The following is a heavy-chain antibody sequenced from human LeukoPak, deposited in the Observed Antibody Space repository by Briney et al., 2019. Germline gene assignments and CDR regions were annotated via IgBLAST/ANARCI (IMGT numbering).Heavy chain of an antibody. CDR3: AGDEYSSGGSCTNGVEP. V-gene: IGHV4-4*07. D-gene: IGHD3-16*01. CDR2: IYTSGST. CDR1: GGSISSYY. J-gene: IGHJ5*02. Sequence: PSETLSLTCTVSGGSISSYYWGWIRQPAGKGLEWIGRIYTSGSTNYNPSLKSRVTMSVDTSKNQFSLKLSSVAAALTALYYSAGDEYSSGGSCTNGVEPWGQRTLVTVSS.